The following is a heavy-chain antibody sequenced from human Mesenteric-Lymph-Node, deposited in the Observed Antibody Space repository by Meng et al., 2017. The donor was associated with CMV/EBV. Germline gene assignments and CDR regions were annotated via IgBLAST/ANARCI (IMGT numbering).Heavy chain of an antibody. J-gene: IGHJ4*02. V-gene: IGHV5-51*01. CDR1: GYSFTSYW. CDR3: ARQDIVVVPAARHAYFDY. D-gene: IGHD2-2*01. CDR2: IYPGDSDT. Sequence: KVSCKGSGYSFTSYWIGWVRQMPGKGLEWMGIIYPGDSDTRYSPSFQGQVTISADKSISTAYLQWSSLKASDTAMYYCARQDIVVVPAARHAYFDYWGQGTLVTVSS.